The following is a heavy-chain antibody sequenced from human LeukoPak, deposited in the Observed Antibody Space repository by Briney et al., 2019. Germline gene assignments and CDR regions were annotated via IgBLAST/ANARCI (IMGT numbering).Heavy chain of an antibody. CDR2: INPSGGST. D-gene: IGHD2-21*02. Sequence: ASVKVSCKASGYTFASHYMHWVRQAPGQGLEWMGIINPSGGSTTYAQKFQGRVTMTRDTSTSTVYMGLSSLRSEDTAVYYCGRVNCGGDCQSWYFDLWGRGTLVTVSS. CDR1: GYTFASHY. V-gene: IGHV1-46*01. J-gene: IGHJ2*01. CDR3: GRVNCGGDCQSWYFDL.